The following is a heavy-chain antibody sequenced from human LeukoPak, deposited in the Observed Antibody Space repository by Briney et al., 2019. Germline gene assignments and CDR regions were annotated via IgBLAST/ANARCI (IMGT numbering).Heavy chain of an antibody. J-gene: IGHJ4*02. D-gene: IGHD3-22*01. Sequence: PGGSLRLSCAASGFTFDDYGMSWVRQAPGKGLEWVSGINWNGGSTGYADSVKGRFTISRDNAKNSLYLQMNSLRAEDTAVYYCAKARYYDSSGYWQFDYWGQGTLVTVSS. V-gene: IGHV3-20*04. CDR2: INWNGGST. CDR3: AKARYYDSSGYWQFDY. CDR1: GFTFDDYG.